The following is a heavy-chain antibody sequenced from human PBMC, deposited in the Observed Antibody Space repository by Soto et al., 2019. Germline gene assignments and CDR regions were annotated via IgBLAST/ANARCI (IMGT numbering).Heavy chain of an antibody. CDR1: GYTFTSYA. J-gene: IGHJ4*02. V-gene: IGHV1-3*05. CDR3: ARGFVDSSGYFYY. D-gene: IGHD3-22*01. CDR2: INAGNGNT. Sequence: QVQLVQSGAEEKKPGASVKVSCKASGYTFTSYAMHWVRQAPGQRLEWMGWINAGNGNTKYSQKFQGRFTITRDTSASTAYMELSSLRSEDTAVYYCARGFVDSSGYFYYWGQGTLVTVSS.